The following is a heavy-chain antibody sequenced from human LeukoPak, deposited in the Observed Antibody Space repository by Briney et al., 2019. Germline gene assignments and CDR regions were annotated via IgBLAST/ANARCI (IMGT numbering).Heavy chain of an antibody. Sequence: SSETLSLTCAVSGYSISSGYYWGWIRQPPGKGLEWIGSIYHSGSTYYNPSLKSRVTISVDTSKNQFSLKLSSVTAADTAVYYCAREDTAMLDYWGQGTLVTVSS. CDR2: IYHSGST. J-gene: IGHJ4*02. CDR3: AREDTAMLDY. D-gene: IGHD5-18*01. CDR1: GYSISSGYY. V-gene: IGHV4-38-2*02.